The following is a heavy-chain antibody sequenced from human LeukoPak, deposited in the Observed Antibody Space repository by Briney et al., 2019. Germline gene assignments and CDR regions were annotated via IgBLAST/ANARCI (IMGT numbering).Heavy chain of an antibody. Sequence: ASVKVSCKASGYTFTSYGISWVRQAPRQGLEWMGWISAYNGNTNYAQKLQGRVTMTTDTSTSTAYMELRSLRSDDTAVYYCARDYYDSSGYYYYAFDIWGQGTMVTVSS. CDR3: ARDYYDSSGYYYYAFDI. D-gene: IGHD3-22*01. V-gene: IGHV1-18*01. CDR2: ISAYNGNT. J-gene: IGHJ3*02. CDR1: GYTFTSYG.